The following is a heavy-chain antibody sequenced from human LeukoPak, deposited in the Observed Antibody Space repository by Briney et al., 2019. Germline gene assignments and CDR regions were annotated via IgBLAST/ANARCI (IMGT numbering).Heavy chain of an antibody. Sequence: SVKVSCKASGGTFSSYAISWVRQAPGQGLEWMGRIIPILGIANYAQKFQGRVTITADKSTSTAYMELSSLRSEDTAVYYCAEVVAATYDAFDIWGQGTMVTVSS. J-gene: IGHJ3*02. CDR3: AEVVAATYDAFDI. CDR2: IIPILGIA. D-gene: IGHD2-15*01. V-gene: IGHV1-69*04. CDR1: GGTFSSYA.